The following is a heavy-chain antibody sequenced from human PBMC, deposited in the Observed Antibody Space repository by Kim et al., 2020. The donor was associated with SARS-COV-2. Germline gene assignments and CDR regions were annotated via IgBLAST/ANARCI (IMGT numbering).Heavy chain of an antibody. D-gene: IGHD6-19*01. V-gene: IGHV3-9*01. CDR2: ISWNSGSV. J-gene: IGHJ2*01. Sequence: GGSLRLSCAASGFTFDDYAMHWVRQAPGKGLEWVSGISWNSGSVGYADSVKGRFTISRDNAKNSLYLQMSSLRAEDTAFYYCAKYIALAAKWYFDLWGRGTLVTVSS. CDR3: AKYIALAAKWYFDL. CDR1: GFTFDDYA.